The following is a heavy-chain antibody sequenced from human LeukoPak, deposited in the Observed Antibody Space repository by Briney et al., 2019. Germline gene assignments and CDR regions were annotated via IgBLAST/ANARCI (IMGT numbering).Heavy chain of an antibody. D-gene: IGHD3-10*01. CDR1: GGSISSSSYY. CDR3: ARRRVLLWFGEFNYFDY. V-gene: IGHV4-39*01. Sequence: ASETLSLTCTVSGGSISSSSYYWGWIRQPPGKGLEWIGTIYYSGSTYYNPSLKSRVTISVDTSKNQFSLKLSSVTAADTAVYYCARRRVLLWFGEFNYFDYWGQGTLVTVSS. CDR2: IYYSGST. J-gene: IGHJ4*02.